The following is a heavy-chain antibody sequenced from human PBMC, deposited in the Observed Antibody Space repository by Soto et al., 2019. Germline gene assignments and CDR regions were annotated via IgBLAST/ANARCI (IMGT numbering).Heavy chain of an antibody. CDR2: ISGVGEST. Sequence: EVQLLESGGGLGQPGGSLRISCETSGFTFTHYAMSWVRQAPGKGLEWVAAISGVGESTYYADSVKGRFTIFKDNSRERLYLKMSAWRAGDPALYYWARVLESYFYMDVGGKGTRVTFPS. CDR1: GFTFTHYA. V-gene: IGHV3-23*01. CDR3: ARVLESYFYMDV. J-gene: IGHJ6*04. D-gene: IGHD1-26*01.